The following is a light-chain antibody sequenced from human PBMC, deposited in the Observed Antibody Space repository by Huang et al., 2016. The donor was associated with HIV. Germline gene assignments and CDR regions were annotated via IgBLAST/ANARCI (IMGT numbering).Light chain of an antibody. J-gene: IGKJ5*01. Sequence: IVLTQSPGTLSVSPGERATLSCRASQSISRSYLVWYQQKPGQAPRLLIYGASSKANGVPDRLSSRGSGRDFTLTISRLEPEDFAVYFCQQYHSSPVTFGQGTRLEIK. V-gene: IGKV3-20*01. CDR3: QQYHSSPVT. CDR1: QSISRSY. CDR2: GAS.